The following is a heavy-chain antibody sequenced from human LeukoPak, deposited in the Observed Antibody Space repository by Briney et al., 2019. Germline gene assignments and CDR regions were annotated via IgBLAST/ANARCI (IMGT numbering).Heavy chain of an antibody. V-gene: IGHV3-23*01. CDR1: GFIFSNYA. J-gene: IGHJ4*02. CDR3: VKGPRPDITVAHTVEN. D-gene: IGHD6-19*01. Sequence: GGSPRLSCAASGFIFSNYAMSWVRQVPGRGLEWVSTISSRGDSTYVADSVKGRFTISRDNSKNSLYLQMNTVRAEDTAVYYCVKGPRPDITVAHTVENWGQGTLVTVSS. CDR2: ISSRGDST.